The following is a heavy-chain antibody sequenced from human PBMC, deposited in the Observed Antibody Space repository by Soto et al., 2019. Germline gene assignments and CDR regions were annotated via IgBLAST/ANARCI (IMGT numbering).Heavy chain of an antibody. V-gene: IGHV3-30-3*01. CDR1: GFTFSSYA. D-gene: IGHD6-19*01. J-gene: IGHJ4*02. CDR3: ARDLVGVAVGHYYFAS. CDR2: ISYDGSNK. Sequence: QVQLVESGGGVVQPGRSLRLSCAASGFTFSSYAMHWVRQAPGKGLEWVAVISYDGSNKYYADSVKGRFTISRDNSKNTLFLRMNSLRRDDTAVYYCARDLVGVAVGHYYFASWGQGTLVTVSS.